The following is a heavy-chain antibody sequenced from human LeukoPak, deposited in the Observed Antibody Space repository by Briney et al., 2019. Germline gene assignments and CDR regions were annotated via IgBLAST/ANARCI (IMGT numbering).Heavy chain of an antibody. CDR1: GGSISSYY. J-gene: IGHJ6*03. CDR2: IYYSGST. CDR3: AGGYIYGSTYYYMDV. Sequence: SETLSLTRTVSGGSISSYYWSWIRQPPGKGLEWIGYIYYSGSTNYNPSLKSRVTISVDTSKNQFSLKLSSVTAADTAVYYCAGGYIYGSTYYYMDVWGKGTTVTISS. D-gene: IGHD5-18*01. V-gene: IGHV4-59*01.